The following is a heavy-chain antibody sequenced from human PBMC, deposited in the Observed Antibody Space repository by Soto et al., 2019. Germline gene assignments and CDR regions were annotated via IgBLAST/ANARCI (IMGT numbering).Heavy chain of an antibody. J-gene: IGHJ5*02. CDR1: GFTFSSYS. CDR3: ARDQTRSGYYYSWFDP. D-gene: IGHD3-22*01. Sequence: EAQLVESGGGLVQPGGSLRLSCAASGFTFSSYSMNWVRQAPGKGLEWVSYISSSSSTIYYADSVKGRFTISRDNAKNSLYLQMNSLRDEDTAVYYCARDQTRSGYYYSWFDPWGQGTLVTVSS. CDR2: ISSSSSTI. V-gene: IGHV3-48*02.